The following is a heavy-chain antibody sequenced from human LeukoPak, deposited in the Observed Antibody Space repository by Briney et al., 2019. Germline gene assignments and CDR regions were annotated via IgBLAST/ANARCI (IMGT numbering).Heavy chain of an antibody. J-gene: IGHJ6*02. Sequence: GASVKVSCKVSGYTLTALSMHWVRQAPGKGLECRAGFDPEDGETIYAQKLQGTATMTEDTSTDTAYMELSSLRSEDTAVYYCATGGYSRHYYYGMDVWGQGTTVTVSS. D-gene: IGHD5-18*01. CDR3: ATGGYSRHYYYGMDV. CDR1: GYTLTALS. V-gene: IGHV1-24*01. CDR2: FDPEDGET.